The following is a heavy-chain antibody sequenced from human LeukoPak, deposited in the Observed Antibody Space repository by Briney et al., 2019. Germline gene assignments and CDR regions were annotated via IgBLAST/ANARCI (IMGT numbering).Heavy chain of an antibody. J-gene: IGHJ5*02. V-gene: IGHV3-7*01. CDR2: INQDGSDK. Sequence: GGSLRLSCAASGFIFTYSWMNWVRQAPGKGLEWVANINQDGSDKYYVDSVKGRFTISRDNAKNSLYLQMNSLRAEDTAVYYCARGPRRDTPYNWFDPWGQGTLVIVSS. CDR1: GFIFTYSW. CDR3: ARGPRRDTPYNWFDP.